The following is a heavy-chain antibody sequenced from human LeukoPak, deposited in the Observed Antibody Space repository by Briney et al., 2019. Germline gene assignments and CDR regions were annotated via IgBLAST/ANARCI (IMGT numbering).Heavy chain of an antibody. CDR3: ATSGWYLLPGVY. CDR2: IYYSGST. CDR1: GDSISSTNYY. V-gene: IGHV4-39*01. J-gene: IGHJ4*02. Sequence: SETLSLTCTVSGDSISSTNYYWGWIRQPPGKGLEWIGGIYYSGSTYYNPSLESRVTISVDTSKNQFSLKLSSVTAADTAVYYCATSGWYLLPGVYWGQGTLVTVSS. D-gene: IGHD6-19*01.